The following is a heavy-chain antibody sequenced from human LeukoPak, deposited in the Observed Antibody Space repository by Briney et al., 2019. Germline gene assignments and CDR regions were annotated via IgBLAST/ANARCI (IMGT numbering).Heavy chain of an antibody. V-gene: IGHV1-8*01. J-gene: IGHJ5*02. CDR2: MNPNSGNT. CDR1: GHTLSELP. D-gene: IGHD1-26*01. CDR3: ARGLGGSYEGWFDP. Sequence: RASVKVSCKVSGHTLSELPMYWVRQATGQGLEWMGWMNPNSGNTGYAQKFQGRVTMTRNTSISTAYMELSSLRSEDTAVYYCARGLGGSYEGWFDPWGQGTLVTVSS.